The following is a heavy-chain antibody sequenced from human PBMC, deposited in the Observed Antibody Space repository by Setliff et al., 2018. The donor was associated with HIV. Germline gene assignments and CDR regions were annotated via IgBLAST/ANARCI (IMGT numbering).Heavy chain of an antibody. J-gene: IGHJ6*03. Sequence: ASVKVSCKASGGTFSSFGISWVRQAPGQGLEWMGVINSGGGGTSYAQKFQGRVTMTRDTSTSTVYMELSSLTSEDTAVYYCATTGLSGYHTGLNYYYYFYMDVWGKGTTVTVSS. CDR2: INSGGGGT. CDR3: ATTGLSGYHTGLNYYYYFYMDV. D-gene: IGHD3-3*01. V-gene: IGHV1-46*01. CDR1: GGTFSSFG.